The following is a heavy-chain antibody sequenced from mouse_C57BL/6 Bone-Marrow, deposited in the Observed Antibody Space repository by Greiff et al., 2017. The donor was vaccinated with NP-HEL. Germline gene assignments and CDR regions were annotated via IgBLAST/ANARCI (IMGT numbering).Heavy chain of an antibody. Sequence: VQLQQPGAELVRPGSSVKLSCKASGYTFTSYWMHWVKQRPIQGLEWIGNIDPSDSETHYNQKFKDKATLTVDKSSSTAYMQLSSLTSEDSAVYYCARITITTVVDYYAMDYWGQGTSVTVSS. CDR1: GYTFTSYW. CDR3: ARITITTVVDYYAMDY. J-gene: IGHJ4*01. D-gene: IGHD1-1*01. CDR2: IDPSDSET. V-gene: IGHV1-52*01.